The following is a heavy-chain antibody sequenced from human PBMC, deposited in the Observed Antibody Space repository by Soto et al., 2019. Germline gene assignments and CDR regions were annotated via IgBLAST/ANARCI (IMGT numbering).Heavy chain of an antibody. J-gene: IGHJ4*02. CDR2: ISGGGDTT. D-gene: IGHD3-10*01. Sequence: EVQLLESGGGLVQPGGSLRLSCAASGFTFNNYAMTWVRQAPGKGLEWVSAISGGGDTTSYADSVKGRFTVSRDGSKNTLYLQMSSLRAEHTALYYCAKGLGGSGSLTPRVDFWGQGTLVTVSS. CDR1: GFTFNNYA. V-gene: IGHV3-23*01. CDR3: AKGLGGSGSLTPRVDF.